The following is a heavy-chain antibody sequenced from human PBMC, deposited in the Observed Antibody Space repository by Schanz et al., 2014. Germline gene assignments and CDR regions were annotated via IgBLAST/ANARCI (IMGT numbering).Heavy chain of an antibody. Sequence: VQLVESGGGVVQPGRSLRLSCAASGFTFSNHGMHWVRQSPGKGLEWVSYISSSSGTIYYADSVKGRFTISRDNAKNLLYLQMNGLRAEDTAVYFCARDLSSLIQGDVWGKGTTVTDSS. CDR1: GFTFSNHG. J-gene: IGHJ6*04. V-gene: IGHV3-48*01. D-gene: IGHD2-2*01. CDR2: ISSSSGTI. CDR3: ARDLSSLIQGDV.